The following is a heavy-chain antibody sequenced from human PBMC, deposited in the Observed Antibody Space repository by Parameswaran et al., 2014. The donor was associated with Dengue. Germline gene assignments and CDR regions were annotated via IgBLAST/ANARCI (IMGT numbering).Heavy chain of an antibody. CDR3: ARDQGSYGSSSWGWFDP. CDR2: IKQDGSEK. V-gene: IGHV3-7*04. J-gene: IGHJ5*02. Sequence: VRQMPGKGLEWVANIKQDGSEKYYVDSVKGRFTISRDNAKNSLYLQMNSLRAEDTAVYYCARDQGSYGSSSWGWFDPWGQGTLVTVSS. D-gene: IGHD6-6*01.